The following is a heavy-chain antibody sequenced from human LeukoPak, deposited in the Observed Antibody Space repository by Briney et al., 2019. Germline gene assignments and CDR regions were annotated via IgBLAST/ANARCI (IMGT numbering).Heavy chain of an antibody. J-gene: IGHJ4*02. D-gene: IGHD3-10*01. CDR2: INPNSGGT. V-gene: IGHV1-2*02. CDR3: ARGGITIVRGVIISPPDDF. CDR1: GYTFTGYY. Sequence: ASVKVSCKASGYTFTGYYMHWVRQAPGQGLEWVGWINPNSGGTNYAQKFQGRVTMTRDTSISTAYMELSRLRSDDTAVYYCARGGITIVRGVIISPPDDFWGQGTLVTVSS.